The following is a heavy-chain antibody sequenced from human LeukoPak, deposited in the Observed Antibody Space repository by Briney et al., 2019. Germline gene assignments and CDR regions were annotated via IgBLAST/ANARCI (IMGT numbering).Heavy chain of an antibody. J-gene: IGHJ3*02. CDR1: GFTFSTYA. CDR3: ANEDGGRAFDI. D-gene: IGHD3-16*01. V-gene: IGHV3-30*02. CDR2: IRFDGSDE. Sequence: GGSLRLSCAASGFTFSTYAMHWVRQAPGKGLEWVAFIRFDGSDEYYADSVKGRFTVSRDNSKTTLYLHMNSLRAEDTAVYYCANEDGGRAFDIWGQGTMVTVSS.